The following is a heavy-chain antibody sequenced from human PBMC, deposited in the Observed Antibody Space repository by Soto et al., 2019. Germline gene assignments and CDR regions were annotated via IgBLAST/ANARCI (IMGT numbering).Heavy chain of an antibody. Sequence: QVQLVESGGGVVQPGRSLRLSCAASGFTFSSYAMHWVRQAPVKVLEWVTVITYDGSNKYYADSVKGRFTISRDNAKNTLYLQMNSLGAEDTALYYCARARREPWYYPMDVWGQRTTVTVSS. CDR1: GFTFSSYA. J-gene: IGHJ6*02. V-gene: IGHV3-30-3*01. CDR3: ARARREPWYYPMDV. CDR2: ITYDGSNK.